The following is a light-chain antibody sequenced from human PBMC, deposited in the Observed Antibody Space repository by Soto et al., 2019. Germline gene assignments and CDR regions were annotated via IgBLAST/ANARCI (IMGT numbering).Light chain of an antibody. Sequence: EIVLTQSPGTLSLSPGERATLSCRASPSVSSSYLAWYQQKPGQAPRLLIYGASGRATGIPDRCSGSGSGTDFTLTISRLEPEDFAVDYCQQYGSSSYTFGQGTKLEIK. V-gene: IGKV3-20*01. CDR3: QQYGSSSYT. J-gene: IGKJ2*01. CDR1: PSVSSSY. CDR2: GAS.